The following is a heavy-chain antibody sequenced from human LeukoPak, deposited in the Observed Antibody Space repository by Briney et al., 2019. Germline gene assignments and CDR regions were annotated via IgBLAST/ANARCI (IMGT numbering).Heavy chain of an antibody. V-gene: IGHV3-21*01. CDR3: ARSGNNCYYYMDV. Sequence: GGSLRLSCAASGFTFSSYSMNWVRQTPGKGLEWVSSISSSSSYIFYAGSVKGRFTMSRDNAKKSLFLQMNSLRAEDTAVYYCARSGNNCYYYMDVWGKGTTVTVSS. CDR1: GFTFSSYS. CDR2: ISSSSSYI. J-gene: IGHJ6*03. D-gene: IGHD2/OR15-2a*01.